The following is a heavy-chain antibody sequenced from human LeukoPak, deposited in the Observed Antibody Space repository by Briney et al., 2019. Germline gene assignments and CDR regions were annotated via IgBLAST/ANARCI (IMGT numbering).Heavy chain of an antibody. CDR2: IYHSGST. Sequence: SETLSLTCAVSGGSISSSNWWSWVRQPPGKGLEWIGEIYHSGSTNYNPSLKSRFTISRDNSKNTLYLQMNSLRAEDTAVYYCARGNKRYWPVDYWGQGTLVTVSS. D-gene: IGHD2-8*02. J-gene: IGHJ4*02. CDR1: GGSISSSNW. CDR3: ARGNKRYWPVDY. V-gene: IGHV4-4*02.